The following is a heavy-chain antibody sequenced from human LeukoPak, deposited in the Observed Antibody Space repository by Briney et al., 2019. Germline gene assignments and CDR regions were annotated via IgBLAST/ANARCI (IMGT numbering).Heavy chain of an antibody. D-gene: IGHD2/OR15-2a*01. CDR3: ARDPYYTNSFDY. CDR1: GYTFTGYY. Sequence: ASVKVSCKASGYTFTGYYIHWLRQAPGQGLEWMGWINPNGGGTKYAQKFQGRVTVTGDTSINTAYMELSRLESDDTAVYFCARDPYYTNSFDYWGQGTLVTVSS. CDR2: INPNGGGT. J-gene: IGHJ4*02. V-gene: IGHV1-2*02.